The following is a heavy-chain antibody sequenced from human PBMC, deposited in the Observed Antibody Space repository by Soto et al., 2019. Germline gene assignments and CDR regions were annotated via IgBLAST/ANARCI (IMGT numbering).Heavy chain of an antibody. D-gene: IGHD4-17*01. CDR1: GGSISSSSYY. J-gene: IGHJ5*02. V-gene: IGHV4-39*01. CDR3: ARHMVYGDSDYNWFDP. Sequence: SETLSLTCTVSGGSISSSSYYWGWIRQPPGKGLEWIGSIYYSGSTYYNPSLKSRVTISVDTSKNQFSLKLSSVTAADTAVYYCARHMVYGDSDYNWFDPWGQGTLVTVSS. CDR2: IYYSGST.